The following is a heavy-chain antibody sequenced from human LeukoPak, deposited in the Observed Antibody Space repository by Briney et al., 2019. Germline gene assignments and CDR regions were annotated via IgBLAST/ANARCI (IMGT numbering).Heavy chain of an antibody. CDR2: IYYSGST. CDR3: AGTSQTYYDVLTGYYNVIFDY. Sequence: SETLSLTCTVSGGSISSSYWSWIRQPPGKGLEWIGYIYYSGSTNYNPSLKSRVTISVDTSKNQFSLKLSSVTAADTAVYYCAGTSQTYYDVLTGYYNVIFDYWGQGTLVTVSS. CDR1: GGSISSSY. J-gene: IGHJ4*02. D-gene: IGHD3-9*01. V-gene: IGHV4-59*08.